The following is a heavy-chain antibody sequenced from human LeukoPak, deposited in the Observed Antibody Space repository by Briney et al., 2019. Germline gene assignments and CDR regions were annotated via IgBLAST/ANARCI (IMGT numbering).Heavy chain of an antibody. V-gene: IGHV1-18*01. Sequence: GASVKLSCKASGYTFTSYGISWVRQAPGQGLEWMGWISAYNGNTNYAQKLQGRVTMTTDTSTSTAYMELRSLSSDDTAVYYCARVVGSSGYDHAGGDFDYWGQGTLVTVSS. CDR1: GYTFTSYG. CDR2: ISAYNGNT. J-gene: IGHJ4*02. D-gene: IGHD3-22*01. CDR3: ARVVGSSGYDHAGGDFDY.